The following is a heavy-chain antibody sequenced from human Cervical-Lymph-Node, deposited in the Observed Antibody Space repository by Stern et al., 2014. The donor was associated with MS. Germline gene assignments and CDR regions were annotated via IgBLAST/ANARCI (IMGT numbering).Heavy chain of an antibody. CDR1: GFTFSNYW. D-gene: IGHD3-3*01. V-gene: IGHV3-7*01. CDR2: ITEDGSEK. CDR3: ARIDRGNYDFWSGYYDYWFDP. J-gene: IGHJ5*02. Sequence: EVQLVESGGGLVQPGGSLRLSCVGSGFTFSNYWLSWVRQAPGKGLEWVANITEDGSEKFYVDSAKGRFTISRDDAKNSLYLQMNSLRVEDTAVYYCARIDRGNYDFWSGYYDYWFDPWGQGTLVTVSS.